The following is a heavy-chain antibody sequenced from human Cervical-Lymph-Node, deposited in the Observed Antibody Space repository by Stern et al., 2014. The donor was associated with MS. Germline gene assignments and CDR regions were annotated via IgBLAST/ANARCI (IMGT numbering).Heavy chain of an antibody. CDR1: GYTFTKYD. V-gene: IGHV1-8*01. CDR2: MNPGIGDP. D-gene: IGHD1-7*01. Sequence: QVQLVQPGAEVQKPGASVKVSCKASGYTFTKYDIHWVRRATGQGLEWMGWMNPGIGDPGFAQKFQGRVTMTRNTSITTAYLELNSLRSEDTAVYYCTRGPRTWGRGTLVTVSS. CDR3: TRGPRT. J-gene: IGHJ4*02.